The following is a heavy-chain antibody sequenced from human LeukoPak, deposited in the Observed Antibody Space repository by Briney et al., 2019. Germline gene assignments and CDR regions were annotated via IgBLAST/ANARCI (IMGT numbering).Heavy chain of an antibody. Sequence: PGGSLRLSCSASGFTFSSYAMHWVRQAPGKGLEYVSAISSNGGSTYYADSVKGRFTISRDNSKNTLYLQMSSQRAEDTAVYYCVINYYGSGSYYRRLDYWGQGTLVTVSS. CDR1: GFTFSSYA. CDR2: ISSNGGST. D-gene: IGHD3-10*01. V-gene: IGHV3-64D*06. J-gene: IGHJ4*02. CDR3: VINYYGSGSYYRRLDY.